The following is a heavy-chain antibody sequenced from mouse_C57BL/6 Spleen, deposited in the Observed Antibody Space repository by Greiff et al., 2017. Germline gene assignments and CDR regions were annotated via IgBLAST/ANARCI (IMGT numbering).Heavy chain of an antibody. CDR2: INPSTGGT. J-gene: IGHJ3*01. CDR3: ARDYGNYAY. CDR1: GYSFTGYY. Sequence: EVKLQESGPELVKPGASVKISCKASGYSFTGYYMNWVKQSPEKSLEWIGEINPSTGGTTYNQKFKAKATLTVDKSSSTAYMQLKSLTSEDSAVYYCARDYGNYAYWGQGTLVTVSA. V-gene: IGHV1-42*01. D-gene: IGHD2-1*01.